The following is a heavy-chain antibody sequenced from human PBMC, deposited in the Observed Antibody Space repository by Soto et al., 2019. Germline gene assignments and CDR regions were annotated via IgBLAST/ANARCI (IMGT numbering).Heavy chain of an antibody. Sequence: GGSLRLSCAASGFAFDNYAMIWVRQAPEKGLKWVSGISGSGGTIYYADSVKGRFTISRDNAKNSLYLQMNSLRDEDTAVYYCARDDTAMVYYYYGMDVWGQGTTVTVSS. CDR2: ISGSGGTI. CDR3: ARDDTAMVYYYYGMDV. D-gene: IGHD5-18*01. V-gene: IGHV3-48*02. CDR1: GFAFDNYA. J-gene: IGHJ6*02.